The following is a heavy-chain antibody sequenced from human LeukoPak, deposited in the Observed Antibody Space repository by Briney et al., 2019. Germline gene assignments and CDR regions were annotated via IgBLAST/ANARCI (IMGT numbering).Heavy chain of an antibody. Sequence: ASVKVSCKASGYTFTSYAMHWVRQAPGQRLEWMGWINAGNGNTKYSQKFQGRVTITRDTSASTAYMELNSLRSEDTAVYYCARAWVVVGAKFDYWGQGTLVTVSS. CDR1: GYTFTSYA. CDR2: INAGNGNT. CDR3: ARAWVVVGAKFDY. V-gene: IGHV1-3*01. J-gene: IGHJ4*02. D-gene: IGHD1-26*01.